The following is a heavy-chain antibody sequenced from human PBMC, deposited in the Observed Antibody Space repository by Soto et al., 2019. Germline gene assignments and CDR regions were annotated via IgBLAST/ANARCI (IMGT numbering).Heavy chain of an antibody. D-gene: IGHD3-3*01. CDR2: IIPILGIA. CDR1: GXTFGSYT. V-gene: IGHV1-69*02. CDR3: ASEWTRPPYYYYYMDV. Sequence: SVKVSCKASGXTFGSYTISWGRQAPGQGLEWMGRIIPILGIANYAQKFQGRVTITADKSTSTAYMELSSLRSEDTAVYYCASEWTRPPYYYYYMDVWGKGTTVTVSS. J-gene: IGHJ6*03.